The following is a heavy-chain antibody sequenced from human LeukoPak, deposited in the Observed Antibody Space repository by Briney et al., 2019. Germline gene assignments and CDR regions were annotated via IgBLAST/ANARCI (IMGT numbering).Heavy chain of an antibody. V-gene: IGHV1-8*01. CDR3: ARGIRSQLLSEY. CDR1: GYTFSSFD. CDR2: MNPNSLNT. Sequence: ASVTVSCTTSGYTFSSFDVIWVRQATGQGLEWIGWMNPNSLNTGYAQKFRGRVTMTGDTSISTAYMELSSLISEDTAVYYCARGIRSQLLSEYWGQGSLVTVSS. D-gene: IGHD2-2*01. J-gene: IGHJ4*02.